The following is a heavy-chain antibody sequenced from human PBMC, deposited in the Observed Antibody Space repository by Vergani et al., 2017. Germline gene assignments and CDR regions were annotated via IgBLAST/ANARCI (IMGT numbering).Heavy chain of an antibody. D-gene: IGHD2-15*01. CDR1: GGSFSGYY. Sequence: QVQLQQWGAGLLKPSETLSLTCAVYGGSFSGYYWSWIRQPPGKGLEWIGEINHSGSTNYKPSLKSRVTISVDTAKNQFSLKLSSVTAADTALYYWAGGASVRGVSGDSCQIDYWGQGTLVTVSS. CDR2: INHSGST. CDR3: AGGASVRGVSGDSCQIDY. J-gene: IGHJ4*02. V-gene: IGHV4-34*01.